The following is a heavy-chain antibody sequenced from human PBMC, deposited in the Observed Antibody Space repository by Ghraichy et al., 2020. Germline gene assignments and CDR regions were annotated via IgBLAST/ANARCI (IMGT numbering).Heavy chain of an antibody. CDR1: GYSISSGYC. J-gene: IGHJ5*02. V-gene: IGHV4-38-2*02. D-gene: IGHD3-3*01. Sequence: SETLSLTCSVSGYSISSGYCWGWIRQSPGKGLEWIGSISHSGTTYYSPSLKSRLTISEDTSRNQFSLKVTSVTAADTAVYHCVRVFHSITSSGVLLMRFDPWGQGTQVTVSS. CDR2: ISHSGTT. CDR3: VRVFHSITSSGVLLMRFDP.